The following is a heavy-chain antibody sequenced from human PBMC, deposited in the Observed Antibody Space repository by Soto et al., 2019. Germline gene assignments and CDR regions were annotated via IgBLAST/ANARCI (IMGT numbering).Heavy chain of an antibody. Sequence: GESLKISCAASGFTFSSYWMSWVRQAPGKGLEWVANIKQDGSEKYYVDSVKGRFTISRDNAKNSLYLQMNSLRAEDTAVYYCARDAWAQLPDYWGQGTLVTVSS. D-gene: IGHD6-6*01. CDR1: GFTFSSYW. V-gene: IGHV3-7*01. CDR2: IKQDGSEK. CDR3: ARDAWAQLPDY. J-gene: IGHJ4*02.